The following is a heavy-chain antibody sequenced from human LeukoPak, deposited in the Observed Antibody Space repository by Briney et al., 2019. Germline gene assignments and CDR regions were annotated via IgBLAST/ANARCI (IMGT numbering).Heavy chain of an antibody. CDR1: GYSISSGYY. V-gene: IGHV4-38-2*01. J-gene: IGHJ4*02. CDR2: IYHSGST. D-gene: IGHD3-22*01. CDR3: ARGNNYYDSSGYYYQDY. Sequence: SETLSLTCAVSGYSISSGYYWGWIRQPPGKGLEWTGSIYHSGSTYYNPSLKSRVTISVDTSKNQFSLKLSSVTAADTAVYYCARGNNYYDSSGYYYQDYWGQGTLVTVSS.